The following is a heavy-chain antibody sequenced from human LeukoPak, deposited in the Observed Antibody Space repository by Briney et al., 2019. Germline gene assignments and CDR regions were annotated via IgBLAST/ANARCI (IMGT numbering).Heavy chain of an antibody. D-gene: IGHD3-10*01. J-gene: IGHJ4*02. Sequence: SVKVSCKASGGTFSSYTISWVRQAPGQGLEWMGRIIPILGIANYAQKFQGRVTITADKSTSTAYMELSSLRSEDTAVYYRARAEKEVRGVSLDYWGQGTLVTVSS. V-gene: IGHV1-69*02. CDR1: GGTFSSYT. CDR3: ARAEKEVRGVSLDY. CDR2: IIPILGIA.